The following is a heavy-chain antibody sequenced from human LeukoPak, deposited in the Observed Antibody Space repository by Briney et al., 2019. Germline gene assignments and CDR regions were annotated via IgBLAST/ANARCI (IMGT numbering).Heavy chain of an antibody. Sequence: SVKVSCKASGGTFSSSAISWVRQAPGQGLEWIGGINTIFGTAKYAQKFQGRVTITADESTSTAYMELSSLRSEDTAVYYCARTTTVVTPWADNDHWGQGTLVTVSS. CDR1: GGTFSSSA. CDR2: INTIFGTA. D-gene: IGHD4-23*01. J-gene: IGHJ4*02. V-gene: IGHV1-69*13. CDR3: ARTTTVVTPWADNDH.